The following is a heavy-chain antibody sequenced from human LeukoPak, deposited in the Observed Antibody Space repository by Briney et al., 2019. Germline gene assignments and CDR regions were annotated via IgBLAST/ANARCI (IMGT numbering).Heavy chain of an antibody. D-gene: IGHD3-22*01. CDR3: ARCDSSGYLNYYFDY. V-gene: IGHV4-59*08. CDR2: IYYSGCT. J-gene: IGHJ4*02. CDR1: GGSISSYY. Sequence: PSETLSLTCTVSGGSISSYYWSWIRQPPGKGLEWIGYIYYSGCTNYNPSLKSRVTILVDSSKNQLSLKLSSVTAADTAVYYCARCDSSGYLNYYFDYWGQGTLVTVSS.